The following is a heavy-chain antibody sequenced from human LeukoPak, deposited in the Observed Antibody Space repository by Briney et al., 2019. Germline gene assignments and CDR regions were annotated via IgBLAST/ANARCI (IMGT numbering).Heavy chain of an antibody. V-gene: IGHV4-34*01. D-gene: IGHD5-24*01. CDR1: GGSFSGYY. Sequence: PSETLSLTCGVYGGSFSGYYWSWIRQPPGKGLEWIGEINPRGSTNYNPSLKSRVTLSADTSKNQFSLTLNSVTAADTAVYYCARRRLGYYFDYWGQGNLVTVSS. CDR2: INPRGST. CDR3: ARRRLGYYFDY. J-gene: IGHJ4*02.